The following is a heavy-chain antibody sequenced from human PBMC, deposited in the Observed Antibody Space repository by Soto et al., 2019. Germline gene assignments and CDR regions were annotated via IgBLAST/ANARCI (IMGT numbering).Heavy chain of an antibody. D-gene: IGHD6-6*01. CDR3: ARELRSSSAGLVVYVDS. Sequence: SQTLSLTCTVSGDSVSSNSAAWDLIRRSPSRGLEWLGGTYYRSKWYNHYAVSVKSRITINPDTSKNQFSLQLNSVTPEDTAVYYGARELRSSSAGLVVYVDSGGQGTPVTVSS. CDR1: GDSVSSNSAA. J-gene: IGHJ4*02. V-gene: IGHV6-1*01. CDR2: TYYRSKWYN.